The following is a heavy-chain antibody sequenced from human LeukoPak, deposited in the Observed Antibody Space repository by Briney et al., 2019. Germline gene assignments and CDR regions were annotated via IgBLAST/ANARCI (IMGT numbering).Heavy chain of an antibody. CDR3: ARQQSYYDSSGRTDY. CDR2: IYYSGST. Sequence: SETLSLTCTVSGGSISSSSYYWGWIRQPPGTGLEWIGSIYYSGSTCYNPSLKSRVTISVDTSKNQFSLKLSSVTAADTAVYYCARQQSYYDSSGRTDYWGQGTLVTVSS. V-gene: IGHV4-39*01. J-gene: IGHJ4*02. CDR1: GGSISSSSYY. D-gene: IGHD3-22*01.